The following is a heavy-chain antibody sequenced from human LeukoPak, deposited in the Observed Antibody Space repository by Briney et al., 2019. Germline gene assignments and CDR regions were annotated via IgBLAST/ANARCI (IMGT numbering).Heavy chain of an antibody. Sequence: GASVKVSCKASGSTFTRYYIHWVRQAPGQGLDWMGMINPSSGSTRFAQMFQDRVTMTRDTSISTAYMELSRLRSDDTAVYYCARELRWELRQGAFDIWGQGTMVTVSS. CDR3: ARELRWELRQGAFDI. CDR2: INPSSGST. D-gene: IGHD1-26*01. CDR1: GSTFTRYY. V-gene: IGHV1-46*01. J-gene: IGHJ3*02.